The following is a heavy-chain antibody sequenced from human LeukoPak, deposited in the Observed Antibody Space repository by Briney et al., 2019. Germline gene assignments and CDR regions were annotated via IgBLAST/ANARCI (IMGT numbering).Heavy chain of an antibody. CDR2: ITSSSSYI. D-gene: IGHD4-17*01. Sequence: GGSLRLTCAASGFTFSSYSMIWVRQAPGKGLEWVSSITSSSSYIYYADSVKGRFTISRDNAKNSLYLQMNNLRAEDTAVYYCARETTVTSGWFDPWGQGTLVTVSS. CDR3: ARETTVTSGWFDP. V-gene: IGHV3-21*01. CDR1: GFTFSSYS. J-gene: IGHJ5*02.